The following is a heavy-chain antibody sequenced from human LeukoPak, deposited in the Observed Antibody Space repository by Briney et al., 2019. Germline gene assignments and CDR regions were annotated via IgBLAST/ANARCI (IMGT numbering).Heavy chain of an antibody. CDR2: INHSGST. D-gene: IGHD5-12*01. Sequence: SETLSLTCAVYGGSFSGYYWSWIRQPPGKGLEWIGEINHSGSTNYNPSLKSRVTISVDTSKNQFSLKLSSVTAADTAVYYCARAPWLDDYFDYWGQGTLVTVSS. CDR1: GGSFSGYY. CDR3: ARAPWLDDYFDY. J-gene: IGHJ4*02. V-gene: IGHV4-34*01.